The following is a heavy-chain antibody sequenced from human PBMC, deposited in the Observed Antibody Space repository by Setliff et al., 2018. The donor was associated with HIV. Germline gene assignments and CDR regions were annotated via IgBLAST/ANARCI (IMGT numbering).Heavy chain of an antibody. CDR2: IIPILGTA. CDR1: GGTFSSYA. D-gene: IGHD2-15*01. V-gene: IGHV1-69*05. J-gene: IGHJ3*02. Sequence: SVKVSCKASGGTFSSYAISWVRQAPGQGLEWMGGIIPILGTANYAQKVQGRVTITTDESTSTAYMELSSLRSGDTAVYYCARDGRLLNAFDIWGQGTMVTVSS. CDR3: ARDGRLLNAFDI.